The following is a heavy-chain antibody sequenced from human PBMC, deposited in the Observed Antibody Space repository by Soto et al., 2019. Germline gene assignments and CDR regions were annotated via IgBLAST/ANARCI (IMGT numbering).Heavy chain of an antibody. V-gene: IGHV4-59*08. D-gene: IGHD3-10*01. CDR1: SVSINSFTNHY. CDR3: ATQGFGKLHGLVDV. Sequence: QAQLQTSGPGLVKPSETLSLTCTVSSVSINSFTNHYCSSIRQPPGKGLEWVGYISKSGFTRYNPSLSSRVTLSVDTSKNQFSRKLSSVTAADTALYFCATQGFGKLHGLVDVWGQGTTVTVSS. CDR2: ISKSGFT. J-gene: IGHJ6*02.